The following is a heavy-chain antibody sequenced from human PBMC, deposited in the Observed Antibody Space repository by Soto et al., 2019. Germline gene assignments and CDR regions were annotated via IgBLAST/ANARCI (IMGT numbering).Heavy chain of an antibody. D-gene: IGHD3-22*01. CDR2: IYYSGST. V-gene: IGHV4-39*07. CDR1: GGSITSGSYY. J-gene: IGHJ3*02. CDR3: ATERRGSGYVDAFDI. Sequence: SETLSLTCTVSGGSITSGSYYWGWIRQPPGKGLEWIGSIYYSGSTNYNPSLKSRVTISVDTSKKQFSLKLSSVTAADTAVYFCATERRGSGYVDAFDIWGQGTIVT.